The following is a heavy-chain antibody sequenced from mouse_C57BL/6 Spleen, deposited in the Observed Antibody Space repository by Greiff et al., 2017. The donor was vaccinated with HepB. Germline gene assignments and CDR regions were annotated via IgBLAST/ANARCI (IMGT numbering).Heavy chain of an antibody. CDR3: ARAIYYYGRGYARDY. V-gene: IGHV1-80*01. Sequence: VQLQQSGAELVKPGASVKISCKASGYAFSSYWMNWVKQRPGKGLEWIGQIYPGDGDTNYNGKFKGKATLTADKSSSTAYMQLSSLTSEDSAVYFCARAIYYYGRGYARDYWGQGTSVTVSS. CDR2: IYPGDGDT. J-gene: IGHJ4*01. D-gene: IGHD1-1*01. CDR1: GYAFSSYW.